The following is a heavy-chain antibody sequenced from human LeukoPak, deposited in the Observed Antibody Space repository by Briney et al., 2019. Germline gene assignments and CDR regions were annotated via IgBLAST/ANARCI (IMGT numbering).Heavy chain of an antibody. V-gene: IGHV3-30-3*01. D-gene: IGHD2-21*01. J-gene: IGHJ4*02. CDR3: ANSYCGGDCYADY. CDR1: GFTFSSYA. Sequence: GGSLRLSCAASGFTFSSYAMHWVRRAPGKGLEWVAVISYDGSNKYYADSVKGRFTISRDNSKNTLYLQMNSLRAEDTAVYYCANSYCGGDCYADYWGQGTLVTVSS. CDR2: ISYDGSNK.